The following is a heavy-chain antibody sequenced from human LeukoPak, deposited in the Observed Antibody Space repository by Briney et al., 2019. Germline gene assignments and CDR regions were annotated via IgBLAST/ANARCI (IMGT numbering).Heavy chain of an antibody. CDR3: ARGGRSDFWRLNWFDP. V-gene: IGHV4-30-2*01. CDR1: GGSFSSGGYS. J-gene: IGHJ5*02. D-gene: IGHD3-3*01. CDR2: IYHSGST. Sequence: PSETLSLTCAVSGGSFSSGGYSWSWIRQPPGKGLEWIGYIYHSGSTYCNPSLKSRVTISVDRSKNQFSLKLSSVTAADTAVYYCARGGRSDFWRLNWFDPWGQGTLVTVSS.